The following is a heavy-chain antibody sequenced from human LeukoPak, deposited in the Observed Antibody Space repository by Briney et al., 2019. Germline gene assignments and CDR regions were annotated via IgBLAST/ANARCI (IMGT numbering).Heavy chain of an antibody. CDR1: GLTFSSYT. D-gene: IGHD3-10*01. CDR3: AKDRVLLWFGESYYFDY. Sequence: GGSLRLSCVGSGLTFSSYTMSWVRQAPGKGLEWVSAISGSGGSTYYADSVKGRFTISRDNSKNTLYLQMNSLRAEDTAVYYCAKDRVLLWFGESYYFDYWGQGTLVTVSS. V-gene: IGHV3-23*01. J-gene: IGHJ4*02. CDR2: ISGSGGST.